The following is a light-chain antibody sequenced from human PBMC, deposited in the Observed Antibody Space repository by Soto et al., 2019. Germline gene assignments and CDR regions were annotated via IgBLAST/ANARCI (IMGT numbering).Light chain of an antibody. CDR1: RSDIGDSNF. CDR2: EVT. V-gene: IGLV2-14*01. CDR3: GSYTSSSTLYV. Sequence: QSALTQPASVSGSPGQSVTISCTGPRSDIGDSNFISWYQHSPGKAPRLLIYEVTNRPSGVSKRFSGSKAGNTASLTISGLQAEDEADYYCGSYTSSSTLYVFGSGTKVTVL. J-gene: IGLJ1*01.